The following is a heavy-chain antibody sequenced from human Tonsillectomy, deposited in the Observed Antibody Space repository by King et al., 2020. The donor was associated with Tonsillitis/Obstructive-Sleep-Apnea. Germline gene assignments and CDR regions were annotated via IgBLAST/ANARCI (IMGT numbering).Heavy chain of an antibody. CDR2: IYYSGST. CDR1: GGSVSSGSYY. CDR3: AGGFDYPLAY. Sequence: VQLQESGPGLVKPSETLSLTCTVSGGSVSSGSYYWSWIRQPPGKGLEWIGYIYYSGSTNYNPSLKSRVTISVDTSKNQFSLKLSSVPAADTAVYYCAGGFDYPLAYWGQGTLVTVSS. V-gene: IGHV4-61*01. J-gene: IGHJ4*02. D-gene: IGHD3-9*01.